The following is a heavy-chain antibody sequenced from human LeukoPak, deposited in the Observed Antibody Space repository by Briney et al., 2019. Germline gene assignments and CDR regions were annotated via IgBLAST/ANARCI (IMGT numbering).Heavy chain of an antibody. J-gene: IGHJ3*02. CDR3: ARVHRLVPGPFHI. D-gene: IGHD6-6*01. V-gene: IGHV4-59*01. Sequence: SETLSLTCTVSSGSISSYYWSWIRQPPGKGLEWIGNIYYSGSTNYNPSLKSRVTISVDTSKNQFSLNLRSVTAAGTAVFYCARVHRLVPGPFHIWGQGTMVIVSS. CDR1: SGSISSYY. CDR2: IYYSGST.